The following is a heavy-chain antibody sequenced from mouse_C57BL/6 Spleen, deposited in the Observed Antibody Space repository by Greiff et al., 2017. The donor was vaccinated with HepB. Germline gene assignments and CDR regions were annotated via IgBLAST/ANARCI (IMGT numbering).Heavy chain of an antibody. CDR3: ARPTTVELYWYFDV. J-gene: IGHJ1*03. CDR1: GFTFSDYG. V-gene: IGHV5-17*01. D-gene: IGHD1-1*01. CDR2: ISSGSSTI. Sequence: EVKLMESGGGLVKPGGSLKLSCAASGFTFSDYGMHWVRQAPEKGLEWVAYISSGSSTIYYADTVKGRFTISRDNAKNTLFLQMTSLRSEDTAMYYCARPTTVELYWYFDVWGTGTTVTVAS.